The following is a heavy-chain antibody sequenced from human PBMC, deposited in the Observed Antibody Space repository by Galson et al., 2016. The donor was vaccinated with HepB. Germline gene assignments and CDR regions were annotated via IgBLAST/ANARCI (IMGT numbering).Heavy chain of an antibody. CDR3: ASSNGYLDH. D-gene: IGHD3-22*01. CDR2: ISGDSSMI. J-gene: IGHJ4*02. V-gene: IGHV3-48*02. Sequence: SLRLSCAASGFTFSIYGMNWVRQAPGKGLEWVSYISGDSSMIYYADSVKGRFTISRDNARNSLYLQMNSLRDEDTAVYYCASSNGYLDHWGQGILVTVSS. CDR1: GFTFSIYG.